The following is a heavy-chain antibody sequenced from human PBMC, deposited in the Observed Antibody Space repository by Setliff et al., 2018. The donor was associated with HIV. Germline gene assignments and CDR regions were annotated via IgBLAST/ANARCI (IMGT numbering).Heavy chain of an antibody. D-gene: IGHD1-26*01. CDR1: GFTFSNSW. CDR3: ARDRGLRGMLLSSKELGFYCMDV. Sequence: PGGSLRLSCAASGFTFSNSWMNWVRQAPGKGLVWVSRINSDESRTTYADSVKGRFTISRDNAKNSLYLQMNSLRAEDTAVYYCARDRGLRGMLLSSKELGFYCMDVWGKGTTVTVSS. V-gene: IGHV3-74*01. CDR2: INSDESRT. J-gene: IGHJ6*03.